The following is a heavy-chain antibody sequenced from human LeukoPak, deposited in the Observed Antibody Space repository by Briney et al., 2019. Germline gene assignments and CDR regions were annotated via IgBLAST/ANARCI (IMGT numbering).Heavy chain of an antibody. CDR1: GYTFTSYG. V-gene: IGHV1-18*01. CDR3: ARDPRHYCSSTSCYGYYYYMDV. Sequence: ASVKVSCKASGYTFTSYGISWVRQAPGQGLEWMGWIGAYNGNTNYAQRLQGRVTMTTDTSTSTAYMELRSLRSDDTAVYYCARDPRHYCSSTSCYGYYYYMDVWGKGITVTVSS. D-gene: IGHD2-2*01. CDR2: IGAYNGNT. J-gene: IGHJ6*03.